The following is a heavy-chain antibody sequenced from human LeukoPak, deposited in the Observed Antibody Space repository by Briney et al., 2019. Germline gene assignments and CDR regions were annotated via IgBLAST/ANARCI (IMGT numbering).Heavy chain of an antibody. CDR2: INPNSGGT. V-gene: IGHV1-2*02. CDR1: GYTFTSYG. D-gene: IGHD3-10*01. CDR3: ARGRMVRGVIITLPFDY. Sequence: SVKVSCKASGYTFTSYGISWVRQAPGQGLEWMGWINPNSGGTNYAQKFQGRVTMTRDTSISTAYMELSRLRSDDTAVYYCARGRMVRGVIITLPFDYWGQGTLVTVSS. J-gene: IGHJ4*02.